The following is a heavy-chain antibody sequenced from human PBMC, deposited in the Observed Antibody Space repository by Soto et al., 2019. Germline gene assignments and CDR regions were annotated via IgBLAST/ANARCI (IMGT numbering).Heavy chain of an antibody. CDR2: IWYDVSNK. J-gene: IGHJ4*02. V-gene: IGHV3-33*01. CDR3: ARDLRIAGAGPVDY. CDR1: GFTFSSYG. D-gene: IGHD6-13*01. Sequence: QVQLVESGGGVVQPGRSLRLSCAASGFTFSSYGMHWVRQAPGKGLEWGAVIWYDVSNKYYADSVKGRFTISRDHSKNTLYLQMTSLRADDTAVYYCARDLRIAGAGPVDYWGQGTLVTVSS.